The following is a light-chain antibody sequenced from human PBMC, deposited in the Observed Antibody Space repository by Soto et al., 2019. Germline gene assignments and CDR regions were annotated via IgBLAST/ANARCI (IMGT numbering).Light chain of an antibody. CDR1: VLAEKY. V-gene: IGLV3-27*01. CDR2: KDS. Sequence: SYELTQPSSVSVSPGQTDRITCSGVVLAEKYARWFQQKPGQAPVLVIYKDSERPSGIPGRFSGSSSGTTVPLTISGAQVEDEADYYCYSSADNNEVFGGGTKLTVL. CDR3: YSSADNNEV. J-gene: IGLJ2*01.